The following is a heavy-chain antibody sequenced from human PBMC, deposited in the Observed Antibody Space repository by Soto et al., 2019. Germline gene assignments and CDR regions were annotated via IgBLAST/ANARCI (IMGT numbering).Heavy chain of an antibody. D-gene: IGHD6-13*01. J-gene: IGHJ6*02. Sequence: ASVKVSCKASGYTFTSYAIHWLRQAPGQRLEWMGWINAGNGNTKYSQKFQGRVTITRDTSASTTYMELSSLRSEDTAVYYCASVSSNYYGMDVWGQGTTVTVSS. CDR3: ASVSSNYYGMDV. CDR2: INAGNGNT. V-gene: IGHV1-3*01. CDR1: GYTFTSYA.